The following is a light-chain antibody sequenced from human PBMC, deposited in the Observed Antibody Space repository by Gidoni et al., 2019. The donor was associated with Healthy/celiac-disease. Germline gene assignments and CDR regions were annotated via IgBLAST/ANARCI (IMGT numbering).Light chain of an antibody. Sequence: QLVLTQSPSASASLGASVKLTCTLSSGHSNYAIAWHQQQPEKGPRYLMKLNSDGSHSKGDGIPDRFSGSSSGAERYLTISSLQSEDEADYYCQTWGTGILYWVFGGGTKLTVL. CDR2: LNSDGSH. CDR1: SGHSNYA. V-gene: IGLV4-69*01. CDR3: QTWGTGILYWV. J-gene: IGLJ3*02.